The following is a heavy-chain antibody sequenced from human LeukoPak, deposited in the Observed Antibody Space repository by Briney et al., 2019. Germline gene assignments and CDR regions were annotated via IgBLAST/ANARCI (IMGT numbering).Heavy chain of an antibody. Sequence: SETLSLTCVLYGGSSTNYFWSWIRQPPGKGLEWIGEINRSASTNYNPSLKSRVTISIDTSKNQFSLKLSSVTAADTAVYYCARLAISGSYTLDYWGQGTLVTVSS. D-gene: IGHD1-26*01. CDR1: GGSSTNYF. V-gene: IGHV4-34*01. CDR3: ARLAISGSYTLDY. CDR2: INRSAST. J-gene: IGHJ4*02.